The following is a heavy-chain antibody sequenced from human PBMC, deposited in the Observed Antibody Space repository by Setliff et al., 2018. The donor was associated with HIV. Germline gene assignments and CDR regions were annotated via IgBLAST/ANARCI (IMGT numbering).Heavy chain of an antibody. Sequence: ASVKVSCKASGYTFTSYAMNWVRQAPGQGLEWMGWINTNTGNPTYAQGFTGRFVFSLDTSVSTAYLQISSLKAEDTAVYYCARLNDDYVWGSYRSYYFDYWGQGTLVTV. CDR3: ARLNDDYVWGSYRSYYFDY. CDR2: INTNTGNP. D-gene: IGHD3-16*02. J-gene: IGHJ4*02. V-gene: IGHV7-4-1*02. CDR1: GYTFTSYA.